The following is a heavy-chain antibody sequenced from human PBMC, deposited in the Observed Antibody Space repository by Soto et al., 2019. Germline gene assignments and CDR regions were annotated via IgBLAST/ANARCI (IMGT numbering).Heavy chain of an antibody. CDR1: GFTFSSYA. J-gene: IGHJ4*02. CDR3: ARGCSGGSCYSAFDY. V-gene: IGHV3-30-3*01. D-gene: IGHD2-15*01. Sequence: QVQLVESGGGVVQPGRSLRLSCAASGFTFSSYAMHWVRQAPGKGLEWVAVISYDGSNKYYADSVKGRFTISRDNSKNTRYLQMNSLRAEDTAVYYCARGCSGGSCYSAFDYWGQGTLVTVSS. CDR2: ISYDGSNK.